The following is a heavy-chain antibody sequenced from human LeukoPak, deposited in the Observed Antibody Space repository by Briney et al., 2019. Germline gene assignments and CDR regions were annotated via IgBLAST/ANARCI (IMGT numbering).Heavy chain of an antibody. Sequence: SETLSLTCTISGGSISRYSWSWIRQPPGKGLECIGTINYSGITYYNSPLKSRVTISVDTSKNQFSLKLNSVTAADTAVYFCAKSGPAAGRPDAFDIWGQGTMVTVSS. D-gene: IGHD2-2*01. CDR1: GGSISRYS. CDR2: INYSGIT. J-gene: IGHJ3*02. CDR3: AKSGPAAGRPDAFDI. V-gene: IGHV4-39*07.